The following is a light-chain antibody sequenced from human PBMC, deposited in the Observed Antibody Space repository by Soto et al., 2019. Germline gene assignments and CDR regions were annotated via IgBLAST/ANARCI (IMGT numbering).Light chain of an antibody. J-gene: IGKJ1*01. Sequence: EIVMTQSPATLSVSPGERATLSCRASQSVSSNLAWYQQKAGQAPRLLIYGPSTRATGIPARLSGSGSGTEFTLTISSLQSEDSAVYFCQQFNSWPGTFGQGTKVEVK. V-gene: IGKV3-15*01. CDR1: QSVSSN. CDR3: QQFNSWPGT. CDR2: GPS.